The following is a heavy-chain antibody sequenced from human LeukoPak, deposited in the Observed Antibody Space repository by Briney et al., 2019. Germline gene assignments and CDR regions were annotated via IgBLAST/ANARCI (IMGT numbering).Heavy chain of an antibody. Sequence: ASVKVSCKASGYTFTSHGINWLRQAPGQGLEWMGWVSGYNGNTEYAQKFQGRVTMTTDRSTNTVYMELRSLRSDDTAVYYCARDRPVMITFGGVIIAACWGQGTLVSVSS. CDR1: GYTFTSHG. V-gene: IGHV1-18*01. J-gene: IGHJ4*02. CDR2: VSGYNGNT. CDR3: ARDRPVMITFGGVIIAAC. D-gene: IGHD3-16*02.